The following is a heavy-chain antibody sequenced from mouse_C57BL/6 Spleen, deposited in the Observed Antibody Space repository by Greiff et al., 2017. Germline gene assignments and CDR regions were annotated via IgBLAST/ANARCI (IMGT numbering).Heavy chain of an antibody. D-gene: IGHD1-1*01. CDR1: GYAFTNYL. V-gene: IGHV1-54*01. CDR2: INPGSGGT. Sequence: VQLQQSGAELVRPGTSVKVSCKASGYAFTNYLIEWVKQRPGQGLEWIGVINPGSGGTNYNEKFKGKATLTADKSSSTAYMQPSSLTSEDSAVYFCARSPLYYGSRYWYFDVWGTGTTVTVSS. CDR3: ARSPLYYGSRYWYFDV. J-gene: IGHJ1*03.